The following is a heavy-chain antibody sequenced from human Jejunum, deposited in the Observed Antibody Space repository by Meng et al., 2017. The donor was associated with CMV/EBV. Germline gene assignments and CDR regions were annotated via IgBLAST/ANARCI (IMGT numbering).Heavy chain of an antibody. D-gene: IGHD1-26*01. Sequence: QVHLEQWGAGLVKPSETLSLTCGVYGAPFSGYWSWVRQSPGKGLEWIGEITHSGSTNYNVSLKSRVTISIDTSRNQFSLKLSSVTATDTAVYYCAPGFRSWSGSYSSWGQGTLVTVSS. CDR3: APGFRSWSGSYSS. J-gene: IGHJ4*02. CDR2: ITHSGST. V-gene: IGHV4-34*01. CDR1: GAPFSGY.